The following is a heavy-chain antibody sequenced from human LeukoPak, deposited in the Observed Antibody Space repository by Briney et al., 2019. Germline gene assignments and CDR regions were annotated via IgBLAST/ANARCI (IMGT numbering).Heavy chain of an antibody. V-gene: IGHV4-39*07. D-gene: IGHD3-10*01. CDR3: ARTYYYGSGSHPTVNFDY. Sequence: TSQTLSLTCTVAGGSISSSSYYWGWIREPPGKGLEWTGSIYYSGSTYYNPSLKSRVTISVHTSQNQFSLKLSSVAAADTAVYYCARTYYYGSGSHPTVNFDYWGQGTLVTVSS. J-gene: IGHJ4*02. CDR2: IYYSGST. CDR1: GGSISSSSYY.